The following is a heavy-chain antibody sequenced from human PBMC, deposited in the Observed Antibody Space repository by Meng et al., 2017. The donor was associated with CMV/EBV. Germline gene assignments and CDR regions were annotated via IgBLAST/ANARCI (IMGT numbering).Heavy chain of an antibody. J-gene: IGHJ4*02. CDR3: THQSYCGGDCHAC. CDR1: GFTFSGSA. Sequence: GGSLRLSCAASGFTFSGSAVHWVRQASGKGLEWVGRIRSKANSYATAYAASVKGRFTISRDDSKNTAYLQMNSLKTEDTAVYYCTHQSYCGGDCHACWGQGTLVTVSS. CDR2: IRSKANSYAT. V-gene: IGHV3-73*01. D-gene: IGHD2-21*01.